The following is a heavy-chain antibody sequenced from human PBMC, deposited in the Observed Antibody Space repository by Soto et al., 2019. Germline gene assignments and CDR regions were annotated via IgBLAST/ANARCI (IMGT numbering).Heavy chain of an antibody. CDR3: AKDRGSGGIVAGTPDY. D-gene: IGHD6-19*01. J-gene: IGHJ4*02. Sequence: PGGSLRLSCAASGITFNKYAMSWVRQAPGQGLEWVSGISGSGGSTYYADSVEGRFTISRNSSQNTLYLQMNGLRAEDTALYYCAKDRGSGGIVAGTPDYWGQGTLVTVSS. CDR2: ISGSGGST. CDR1: GITFNKYA. V-gene: IGHV3-23*01.